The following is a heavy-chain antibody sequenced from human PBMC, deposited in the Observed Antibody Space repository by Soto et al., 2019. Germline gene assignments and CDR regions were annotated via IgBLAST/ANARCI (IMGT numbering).Heavy chain of an antibody. J-gene: IGHJ6*02. CDR3: ALHFWSGYYIKKYYYYGMDV. CDR2: IYPGDSDT. D-gene: IGHD3-3*02. CDR1: GYSFTSYW. V-gene: IGHV5-51*01. Sequence: PGESLKISCKGSGYSFTSYWIGWVRQMPGKGLEWVGIIYPGDSDTRYSPSFQGQVTISADKSISTAYLQWSSLKASDTAMYYCALHFWSGYYIKKYYYYGMDVWGQGTTVTVSS.